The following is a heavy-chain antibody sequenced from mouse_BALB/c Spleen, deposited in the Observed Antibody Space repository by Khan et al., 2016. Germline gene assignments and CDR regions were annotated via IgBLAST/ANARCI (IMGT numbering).Heavy chain of an antibody. CDR1: GYSITSDYA. CDR2: INYSGST. CDR3: PRSWALYCNFPC. D-gene: IGHD2-1*01. J-gene: IGHJ3*01. V-gene: IGHV3-2*02. Sequence: EVQLQESGPGLVKPSQSLYLTCTVTGYSITSDYAWNWIRQFPGNKLEWMGYINYSGSTSYNPSLKSRFSVTRETSKNQIFLRLNSVTTEDTATYYCPRSWALYCNFPCCVQATLVTVSA.